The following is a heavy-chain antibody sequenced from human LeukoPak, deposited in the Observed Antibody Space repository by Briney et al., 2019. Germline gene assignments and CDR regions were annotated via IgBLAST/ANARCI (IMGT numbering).Heavy chain of an antibody. V-gene: IGHV3-30-3*01. CDR1: GFTFSSYA. CDR3: ARGGYSGSFDY. Sequence: GGSLRLACAASGFTFSSYAMHWVRQAPGKGLEWVAVISYDGSNKYYADSVKGRFTISRDNSKNTLYLQMNSLRAEDTAVYYCARGGYSGSFDYWGQGTLVTVSS. J-gene: IGHJ4*02. CDR2: ISYDGSNK. D-gene: IGHD5-12*01.